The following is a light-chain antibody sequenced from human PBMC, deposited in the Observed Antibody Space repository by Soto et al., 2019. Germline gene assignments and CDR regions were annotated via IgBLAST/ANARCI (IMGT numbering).Light chain of an antibody. CDR3: GTWDNNLSAVV. V-gene: IGLV1-51*01. CDR2: DNN. Sequence: QSVLTQPPSVSAAPGQKVTISCSGRTFNIGNNPVSWYQQLPGTAPKLLIYDNNKRPSGIADRFSGSKSGTSATLGITGLQTGDEADYYCGTWDNNLSAVVFGGGTKLTVL. CDR1: TFNIGNNP. J-gene: IGLJ3*02.